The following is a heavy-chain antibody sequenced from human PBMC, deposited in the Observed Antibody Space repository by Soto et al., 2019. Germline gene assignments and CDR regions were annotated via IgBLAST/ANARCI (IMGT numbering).Heavy chain of an antibody. V-gene: IGHV4-34*01. D-gene: IGHD6-13*01. J-gene: IGHJ4*02. Sequence: ASETLSLTCAVYGGSFSGYYWSWIRQPPGKGLEWIGEINHSGSTNYNPSLKSRVTISVDTSKNQFSLKLSSVTAAVTAVYYCARGQLPGGSSRFPFDYWGQGTLVTVSS. CDR3: ARGQLPGGSSRFPFDY. CDR1: GGSFSGYY. CDR2: INHSGST.